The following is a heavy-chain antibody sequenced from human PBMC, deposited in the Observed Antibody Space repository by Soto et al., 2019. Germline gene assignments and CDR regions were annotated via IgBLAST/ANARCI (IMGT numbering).Heavy chain of an antibody. CDR1: GFTFSSYA. Sequence: GGSLRLSCAASGFTFSSYAMHWVRQAPGKGLEWVAVISYGGSNKYYADSVKGRFTISRDNSKNTLYLQMNSLRAEDTAVYYCARDPGSSSWYNWFDPWGQGTLVTVSS. D-gene: IGHD6-13*01. CDR3: ARDPGSSSWYNWFDP. V-gene: IGHV3-30-3*01. J-gene: IGHJ5*02. CDR2: ISYGGSNK.